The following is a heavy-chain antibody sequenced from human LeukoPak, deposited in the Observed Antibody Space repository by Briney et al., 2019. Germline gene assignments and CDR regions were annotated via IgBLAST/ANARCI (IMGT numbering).Heavy chain of an antibody. CDR3: ASSLCDDDCFSSYFYYGMDA. D-gene: IGHD2-21*02. CDR2: ISGRDNTT. V-gene: IGHV3-23*01. Sequence: GGSLRLSCAASGLIFSSSAMSWVRQAPGKGLEWVSAISGRDNTTFYADSVKGRFAVSRDNSKNTLFLQMNSLRAEDSAVYYCASSLCDDDCFSSYFYYGMDAWGQGTTVTVSS. CDR1: GLIFSSSA. J-gene: IGHJ6*02.